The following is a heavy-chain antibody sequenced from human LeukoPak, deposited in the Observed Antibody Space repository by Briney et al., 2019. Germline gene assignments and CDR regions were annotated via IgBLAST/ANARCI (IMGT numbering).Heavy chain of an antibody. Sequence: GRSLRLSCAASGFTFRNHGMHWVRQAPGKGLEWVAVIYYDGSDKYYGDSVKGRFTISRDNSKNMLYLQMNSLRADDTAIYYCVRDRTARYLDFWGQGTLVTVSS. J-gene: IGHJ4*02. CDR2: IYYDGSDK. CDR3: VRDRTARYLDF. V-gene: IGHV3-33*01. D-gene: IGHD1-1*01. CDR1: GFTFRNHG.